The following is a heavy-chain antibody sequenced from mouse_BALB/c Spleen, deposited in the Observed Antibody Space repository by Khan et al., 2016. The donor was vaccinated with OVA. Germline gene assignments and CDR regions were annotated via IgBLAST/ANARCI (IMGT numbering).Heavy chain of an antibody. D-gene: IGHD4-1*01. CDR2: IYPGNTDT. V-gene: IGHV1-5*01. Sequence: EVQLQQSGPVLARPGASVKMSCKASGYTFTSYWMHWVKQRPGQGLEWIGDIYPGNTDTTYNQKFKGKAKLTAVTSTSTAYMELSSLTNEDSAVYYCTRRNWDVAWFAYWGQGTLVTGSA. CDR3: TRRNWDVAWFAY. CDR1: GYTFTSYW. J-gene: IGHJ3*01.